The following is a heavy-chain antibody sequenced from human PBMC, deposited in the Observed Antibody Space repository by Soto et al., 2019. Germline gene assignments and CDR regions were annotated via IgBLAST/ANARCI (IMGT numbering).Heavy chain of an antibody. D-gene: IGHD3-16*02. Sequence: SETLSLTCTVSGGSVSSGSYYWSWIRQPPGKGLEWIGYIYYSGSTYYNPSLKSRVTISVDTSKNQFSLKLSSVTAADTAVYYCARARLHLGELSLYLDYWGQGTLVTVSS. CDR3: ARARLHLGELSLYLDY. CDR2: IYYSGST. V-gene: IGHV4-31*03. J-gene: IGHJ4*02. CDR1: GGSVSSGSYY.